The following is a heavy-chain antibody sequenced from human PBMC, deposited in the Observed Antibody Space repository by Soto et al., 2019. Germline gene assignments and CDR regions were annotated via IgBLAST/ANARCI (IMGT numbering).Heavy chain of an antibody. CDR1: GGSFSDYY. CDR3: VRGRAFMSRVALDI. V-gene: IGHV4-34*02. CDR2: INHSGST. D-gene: IGHD1-26*01. Sequence: QVQLQQRGAGLLKPSETLSLTCAVLGGSFSDYYWTWIRQPPGKGLEWIGEINHSGSTSYNPSLKSRLTLSVDTSTKEFSLNLSSVTAADTAAYHCVRGRAFMSRVALDIWGQGTMVTVSS. J-gene: IGHJ3*02.